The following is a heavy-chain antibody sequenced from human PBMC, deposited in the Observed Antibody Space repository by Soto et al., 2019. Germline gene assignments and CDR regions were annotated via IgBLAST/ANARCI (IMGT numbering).Heavy chain of an antibody. CDR2: IDWDDDK. D-gene: IGHD2-2*01. V-gene: IGHV2-70*11. Sequence: SGPTLVNPTQTLTLTCTFSGFSLSTSGMCVSWIRQPPGKALEWLARIDWDDDKYYSTSLKTRLTISKDTSKNQLVLTMTNMDPVDTATYYCARGVVVLPAATQSYYYYYMDVWGKGTTVTVSS. CDR3: ARGVVVLPAATQSYYYYYMDV. J-gene: IGHJ6*03. CDR1: GFSLSTSGMC.